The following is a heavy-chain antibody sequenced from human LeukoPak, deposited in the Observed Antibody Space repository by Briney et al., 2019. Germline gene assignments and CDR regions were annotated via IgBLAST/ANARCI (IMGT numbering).Heavy chain of an antibody. CDR3: ARDGEDDYGDYGAYFDY. CDR1: GFTFSDYH. CDR2: ISPGGQTT. D-gene: IGHD4-17*01. Sequence: GGSLRLSCAASGFTFSDYHMNWIRQAPGKGLEWISYISPGGQTTYFADSVKGRVTLSRDNAKNSLSLQMNSLTADDTAVYYCARDGEDDYGDYGAYFDYWGQGTLVTVSS. J-gene: IGHJ4*02. V-gene: IGHV3-11*01.